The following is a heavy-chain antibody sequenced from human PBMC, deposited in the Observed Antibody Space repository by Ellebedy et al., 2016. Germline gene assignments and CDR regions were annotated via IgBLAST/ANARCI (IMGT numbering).Heavy chain of an antibody. CDR3: ASRPASDRYFGVFDY. CDR1: GFTFSSYY. J-gene: IGHJ4*02. V-gene: IGHV3-74*03. CDR2: ISSDGSDT. Sequence: HTGGSLRLSCVASGFTFSSYYMHWVRQPPGKGLVWVSRISSDGSDTTYADSVKGRFTISRDNAKNSLYLQMNSLRAEDTAVYYCASRPASDRYFGVFDYWGQGTLVTVSS. D-gene: IGHD6-19*01.